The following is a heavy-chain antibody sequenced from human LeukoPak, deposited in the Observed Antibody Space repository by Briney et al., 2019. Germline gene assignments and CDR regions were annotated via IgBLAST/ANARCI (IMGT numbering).Heavy chain of an antibody. D-gene: IGHD2-2*01. J-gene: IGHJ6*02. Sequence: SETLSLTCTVSGGSISSGGYYWSWIRQHPGKGLEWIGYIYYSGSTYYNPSLKSRVTISVDTSKNQFSLKLSSVTAADTAVYYCARVNMPSYYGMDVWGQGTRVTVSS. V-gene: IGHV4-31*03. CDR2: IYYSGST. CDR1: GGSISSGGYY. CDR3: ARVNMPSYYGMDV.